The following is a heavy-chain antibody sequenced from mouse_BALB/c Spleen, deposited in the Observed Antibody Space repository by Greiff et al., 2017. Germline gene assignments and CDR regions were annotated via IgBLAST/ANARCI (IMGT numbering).Heavy chain of an antibody. Sequence: EVQVVESGGGLVKPGGSLKLSCAASGFTFSSYAMSWVRQTPEKRLEWVASISSGGSTYYPDSVKGRFTISRDNARNNLYLQMSSLKSEDTAMYYCARDRGGNYGYYAMDYWGQGTSVTVSS. CDR3: ARDRGGNYGYYAMDY. CDR1: GFTFSSYA. J-gene: IGHJ4*01. V-gene: IGHV5-6-5*01. CDR2: ISSGGST. D-gene: IGHD2-1*01.